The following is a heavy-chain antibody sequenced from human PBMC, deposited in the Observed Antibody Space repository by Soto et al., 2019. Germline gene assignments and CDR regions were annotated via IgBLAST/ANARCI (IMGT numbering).Heavy chain of an antibody. D-gene: IGHD6-19*01. V-gene: IGHV3-33*01. CDR3: ARVVVTPGYSSGWSDY. Sequence: HPXVSLRLSCAASGFTFSSYGMHGVRQAPGKGLEWVAVIWYDGSNKYYADSVKGRFTISRDNSKNTLYLQMNSLRAEDTAVYYCARVVVTPGYSSGWSDYWGQGTLVTVSS. CDR2: IWYDGSNK. CDR1: GFTFSSYG. J-gene: IGHJ4*02.